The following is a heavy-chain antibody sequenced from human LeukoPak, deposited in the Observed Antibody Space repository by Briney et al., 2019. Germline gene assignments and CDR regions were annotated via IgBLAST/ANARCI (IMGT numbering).Heavy chain of an antibody. J-gene: IGHJ6*02. CDR3: ARERVRGVIKNSHYYYGMDV. CDR2: IIPIFGTA. Sequence: SVKVSCKASGGTFSSYAISWVRQAPGQGLEWMGGIIPIFGTANYAQKFQGRVTITADESTSTAYMELSSLRSEDTAVYYCARERVRGVIKNSHYYYGMDVWGQGTTVTVSS. CDR1: GGTFSSYA. V-gene: IGHV1-69*13. D-gene: IGHD3-10*01.